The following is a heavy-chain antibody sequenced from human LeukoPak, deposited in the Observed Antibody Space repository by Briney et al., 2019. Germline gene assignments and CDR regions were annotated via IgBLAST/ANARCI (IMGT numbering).Heavy chain of an antibody. CDR2: ISYDGDNK. CDR1: GFTFSTYA. CDR3: ARDETKRGYSYGTSPFDY. J-gene: IGHJ4*02. Sequence: GGSLRLSCAASGFTFSTYAMHWVRQAPDKGLEWVALISYDGDNKYYADSVKGRFTISRDNSKNILYLQMNSLRVEDTAVYYCARDETKRGYSYGTSPFDYWGQGTLVPVSS. V-gene: IGHV3-30*04. D-gene: IGHD5-18*01.